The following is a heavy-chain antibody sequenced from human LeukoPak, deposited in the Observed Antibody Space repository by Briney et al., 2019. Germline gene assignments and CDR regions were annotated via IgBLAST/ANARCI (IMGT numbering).Heavy chain of an antibody. Sequence: GGSLRLSCAASGFSFNAYWMAWVRQAPGAGLEWVANINPAGSETFHADPVKGRFSISRDHAKNLVYLQMNSLRAEDTAVYYCATFGLVAALDLWGQGTLVTVSS. CDR2: INPAGSET. CDR3: ATFGLVAALDL. CDR1: GFSFNAYW. J-gene: IGHJ4*02. V-gene: IGHV3-7*01. D-gene: IGHD5-12*01.